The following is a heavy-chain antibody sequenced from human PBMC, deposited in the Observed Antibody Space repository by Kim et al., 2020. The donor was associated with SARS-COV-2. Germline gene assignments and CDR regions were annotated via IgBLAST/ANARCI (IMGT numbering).Heavy chain of an antibody. Sequence: SETLSLTCTVSGGSISSSSYYWGWIRQPPGKGLEWIGSIYYSGSTYYKPSLKSRVTISVDTSKNQFSLKLSSVTAADTAVYYCARPSIAVAATGDYFDYWGQGTLVTVSS. J-gene: IGHJ4*02. CDR3: ARPSIAVAATGDYFDY. D-gene: IGHD6-19*01. V-gene: IGHV4-39*01. CDR2: IYYSGST. CDR1: GGSISSSSYY.